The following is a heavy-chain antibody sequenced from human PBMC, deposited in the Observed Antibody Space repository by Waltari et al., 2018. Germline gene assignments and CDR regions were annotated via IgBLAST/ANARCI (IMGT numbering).Heavy chain of an antibody. CDR3: ARDVQGPTYGLDYFDY. CDR2: ISHNGITI. CDR1: GFTFRTYA. Sequence: VQLVESGGGLVQPGGSLRLSCAASGFTFRTYAMNWVRQVPGKGLGWVSYISHNGITIYYADSVEGRFTISRDNAKNSLYLHMNSLRAEDTGVYYCARDVQGPTYGLDYFDYWGQGTLVTVSS. V-gene: IGHV3-48*03. J-gene: IGHJ4*02. D-gene: IGHD3-10*01.